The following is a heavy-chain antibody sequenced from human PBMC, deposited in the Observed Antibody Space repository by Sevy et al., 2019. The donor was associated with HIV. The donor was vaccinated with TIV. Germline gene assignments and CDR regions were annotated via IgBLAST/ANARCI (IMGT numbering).Heavy chain of an antibody. CDR1: GGSISSSSYY. V-gene: IGHV4-39*01. CDR3: ARAWELLGAFDI. CDR2: IYYSGST. D-gene: IGHD1-26*01. Sequence: SETLSLTCTVSGGSISSSSYYWGWIRQPPGKGLEWIGSIYYSGSTYYNPSLKSRVTISVDTSKNQFSPKLSSVTAADTAVYYCARAWELLGAFDIWGQGTMVTVSS. J-gene: IGHJ3*02.